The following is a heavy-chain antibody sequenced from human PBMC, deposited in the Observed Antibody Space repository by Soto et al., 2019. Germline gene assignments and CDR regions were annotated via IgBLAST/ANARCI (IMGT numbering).Heavy chain of an antibody. D-gene: IGHD3-3*01. CDR3: ARDLIENDFWSCYVYFYYGMDV. CDR1: GFTFSSYS. J-gene: IGHJ6*02. Sequence: PWGSLRLSCAASGFTFSSYSMNWVRQAPGKGTERVSSISSSSSYIYYAASVTGRFTISRDNAKNSLYLQMNSLRAEDTAVYYCARDLIENDFWSCYVYFYYGMDVWGQGITVTV. CDR2: ISSSSSYI. V-gene: IGHV3-21*01.